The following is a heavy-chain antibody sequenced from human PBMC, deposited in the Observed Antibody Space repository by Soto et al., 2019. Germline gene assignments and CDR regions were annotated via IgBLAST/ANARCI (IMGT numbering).Heavy chain of an antibody. CDR1: GVTFSSYG. CDR2: ISYDGTNK. V-gene: IGHV3-30*18. J-gene: IGHJ4*02. Sequence: LRLSCAASGVTFSSYGMHWVRQAPGKGLEWVAVISYDGTNKYYADSVKGRFTISRDDSKNTLYLQMNSLRPEDTAVYYCAKEKATRGYSFLVDYWGQGTLVTVSS. CDR3: AKEKATRGYSFLVDY. D-gene: IGHD5-18*01.